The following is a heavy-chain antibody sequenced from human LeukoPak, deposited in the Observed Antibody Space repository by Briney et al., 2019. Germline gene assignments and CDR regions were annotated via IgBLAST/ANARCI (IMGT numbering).Heavy chain of an antibody. V-gene: IGHV3-53*01. CDR1: GFTVSSNY. CDR2: IHSGVST. D-gene: IGHD6-19*01. CDR3: ARLASDSRGWYYFDF. J-gene: IGHJ4*02. Sequence: PGGSLRLSCAASGFTVSSNYMSWVRQAPGKGLEWVSFIHSGVSTYYADSVKGRFTISRDNPKNTVYLQMNSLRAEDTAVYYCARLASDSRGWYYFDFWGQGTLVTVSS.